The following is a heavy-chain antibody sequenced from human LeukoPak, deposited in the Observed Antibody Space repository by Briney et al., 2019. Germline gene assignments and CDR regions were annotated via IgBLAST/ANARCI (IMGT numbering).Heavy chain of an antibody. Sequence: SETLSLTCTVSGGSIRSYYWSWIRQPPGRGLEWIGYIFYSGTTIYNPSLKSRITLSVDTSENQFYLRLTSVTAADTAMYYCARVDSNYVFDYWGQGTLVTVSS. J-gene: IGHJ4*02. CDR1: GGSIRSYY. V-gene: IGHV4-59*01. D-gene: IGHD4-11*01. CDR2: IFYSGTT. CDR3: ARVDSNYVFDY.